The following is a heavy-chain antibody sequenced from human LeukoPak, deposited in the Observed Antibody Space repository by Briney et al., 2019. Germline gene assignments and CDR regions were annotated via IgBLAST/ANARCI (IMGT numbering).Heavy chain of an antibody. CDR1: GFTFSSYW. V-gene: IGHV3-74*03. Sequence: QPGGSLRLSCAASGFTFSSYWMHGVRQAPGKGPVWVSRINSDGTGTMYADSVQGRFTISRDNAKNTLYLQMNSLRAEDTAVYYCAKHPAFDIWGQGTMVTVSS. J-gene: IGHJ3*02. CDR3: AKHPAFDI. CDR2: INSDGTGT.